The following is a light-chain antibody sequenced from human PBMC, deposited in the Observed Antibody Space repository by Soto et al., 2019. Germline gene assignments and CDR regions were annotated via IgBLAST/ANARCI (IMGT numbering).Light chain of an antibody. Sequence: EIVLTQSPATLSLSPGERATLSCRASQSVSGYLAWYQQKPGQAPRLLIYDASKRATGIPARFSGSGFGTDFTLTISSLEPEDFAVYYCQQYVTSPWAFGQGTKVDIK. CDR3: QQYVTSPWA. J-gene: IGKJ1*01. V-gene: IGKV3-11*01. CDR1: QSVSGY. CDR2: DAS.